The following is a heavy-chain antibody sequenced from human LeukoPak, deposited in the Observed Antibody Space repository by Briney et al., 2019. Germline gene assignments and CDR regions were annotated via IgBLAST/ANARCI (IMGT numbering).Heavy chain of an antibody. D-gene: IGHD3-10*02. V-gene: IGHV3-7*01. J-gene: IGHJ6*04. CDR1: GFSFSSYW. CDR3: AELGITMIGGV. CDR2: IKDDGSEK. Sequence: GGSLRLSCAASGFSFSSYWMSWVRQAPGKGLQWVANIKDDGSEKFYVDSLKGRFTISRDNAKNSLYLQMNSLRAEDTAVYYCAELGITMIGGVWGKGTTVTISS.